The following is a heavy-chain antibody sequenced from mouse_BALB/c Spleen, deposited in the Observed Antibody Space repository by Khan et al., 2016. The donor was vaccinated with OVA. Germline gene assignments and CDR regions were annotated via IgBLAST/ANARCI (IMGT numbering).Heavy chain of an antibody. CDR3: ARQPYYHYNIMDY. J-gene: IGHJ4*01. CDR2: IWNDGTT. CDR1: GFSLTNYG. D-gene: IGHD2-10*01. V-gene: IGHV2-6-1*01. Sequence: VQGVESGPGLAAPSQSLSITCTISGFSLTNYGVHWVRQPPGKGLEWLVVIWNDGTTTYNSALKSRLTITKDNSQSQVFLKMNSLQTDDTAIYFGARQPYYHYNIMDYWGQGTSVTVSS.